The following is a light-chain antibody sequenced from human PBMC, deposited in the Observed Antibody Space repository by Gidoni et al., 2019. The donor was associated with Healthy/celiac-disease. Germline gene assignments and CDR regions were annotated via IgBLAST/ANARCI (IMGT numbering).Light chain of an antibody. V-gene: IGLV3-25*03. CDR2: KDS. Sequence: SYDLTQPPSVSVSPAQTARITCSGDALPKQYAYWYQQKPGQAPVLVIYKDSERPSGIPERFSGSSSGTTVTLTISGVQAEDEADYYCQSADSSGTYNWVFGGGTKLTVL. CDR1: ALPKQY. CDR3: QSADSSGTYNWV. J-gene: IGLJ3*02.